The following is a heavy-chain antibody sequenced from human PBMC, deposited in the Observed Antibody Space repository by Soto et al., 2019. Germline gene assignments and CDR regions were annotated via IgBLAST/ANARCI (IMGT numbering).Heavy chain of an antibody. Sequence: VQLLESGGGLEPPGGSLRLSCVTSGFTFTCYGMSWVRQAPGKGLEWVSAVSGSSDTYYPDPVKGRFTISRDNSRSTLYLHMNRLRAEDTAVYYCATYGGDSGGYEYFQRWGQGCLVTVSS. J-gene: IGHJ1*01. V-gene: IGHV3-23*01. CDR1: GFTFTCYG. CDR2: VSGSSDT. CDR3: ATYGGDSGGYEYFQR. D-gene: IGHD4-17*01.